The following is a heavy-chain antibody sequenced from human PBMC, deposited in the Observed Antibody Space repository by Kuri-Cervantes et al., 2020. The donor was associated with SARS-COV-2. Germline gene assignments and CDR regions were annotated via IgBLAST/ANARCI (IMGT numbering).Heavy chain of an antibody. J-gene: IGHJ6*02. CDR1: GGSFSGYY. V-gene: IGHV4-34*01. CDR2: INHSGST. D-gene: IGHD4-23*01. CDR3: ARGGGNEDYYYGMDV. Sequence: SQTLSLTCAVYGGSFSGYYWSWIRQPPGKGLEWIGEINHSGSTNYNPSLKSRVTISVDTSKNQFSLKLSSVTAADTAVYYCARGGGNEDYYYGMDVWGQGTMVTVSS.